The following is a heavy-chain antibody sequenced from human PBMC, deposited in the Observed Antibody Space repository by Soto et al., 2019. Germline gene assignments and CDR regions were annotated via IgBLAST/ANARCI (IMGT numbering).Heavy chain of an antibody. Sequence: ETLSLTCTVSGASFTDGSLFWGWIRQSPGKGVEWIASTYIGGMTYYNPFLRSRVAISVDTSKSQFSLRLNSVTAADTAVYYWAGTMTKVTVGVLWFDPWGQGTMVTVSS. D-gene: IGHD4-4*01. V-gene: IGHV4-39*01. CDR1: GASFTDGSLF. J-gene: IGHJ5*02. CDR2: TYIGGMT. CDR3: AGTMTKVTVGVLWFDP.